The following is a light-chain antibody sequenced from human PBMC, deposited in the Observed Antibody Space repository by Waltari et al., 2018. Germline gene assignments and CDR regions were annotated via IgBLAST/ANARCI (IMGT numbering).Light chain of an antibody. V-gene: IGKV2D-29*01. CDR3: MQTVQLPVT. J-gene: IGKJ4*01. CDR2: GIS. CDR1: QSLLPSDGKTY. Sequence: LVMTQTPLSLSVTPGQPASISCKSSQSLLPSDGKTYLFWYLQKPGQPPQLLVYGISNRLAGVPDRFSGSGSGTDFTLKISRVEAEDVGVYYCMQTVQLPVTFGGGTKVEIK.